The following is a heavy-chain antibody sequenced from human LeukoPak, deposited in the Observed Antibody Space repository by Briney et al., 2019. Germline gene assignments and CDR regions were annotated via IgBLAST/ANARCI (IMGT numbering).Heavy chain of an antibody. Sequence: SETLSLTCTVSGGSINYYYWSWIRQPPGKGLEWIGYIYYSGSTNYNPSLKSRVTISVDTSENQFSLKLSSVTAADTAVYYCARESAYSGYFDYWGQGALVTVSS. CDR3: ARESAYSGYFDY. V-gene: IGHV4-59*13. J-gene: IGHJ4*02. D-gene: IGHD5-12*01. CDR2: IYYSGST. CDR1: GGSINYYY.